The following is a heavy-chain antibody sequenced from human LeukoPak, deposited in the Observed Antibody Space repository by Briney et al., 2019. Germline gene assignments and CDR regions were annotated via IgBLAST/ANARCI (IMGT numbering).Heavy chain of an antibody. J-gene: IGHJ6*03. CDR2: IRYDGSNN. D-gene: IGHD3-9*01. V-gene: IGHV3-30*02. CDR3: AKDSSVGYSDWLAPGGDPYYMDV. Sequence: GGSLRLSCAASGFTFSHYGMHWVRQAPGKGLEWVTFIRYDGSNNSYADSVKGRFTISRDNSKNTVYLQMNSLRAEDTAVYYCAKDSSVGYSDWLAPGGDPYYMDVWGKGTTVT. CDR1: GFTFSHYG.